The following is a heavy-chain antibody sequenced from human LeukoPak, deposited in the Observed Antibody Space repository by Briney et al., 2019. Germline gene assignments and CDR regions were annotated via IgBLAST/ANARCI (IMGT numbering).Heavy chain of an antibody. CDR3: AREGTAAAGFDY. J-gene: IGHJ4*02. CDR1: GFTFSSYS. V-gene: IGHV3-21*01. D-gene: IGHD6-13*01. CDR2: ISSSSSYI. Sequence: GGSLRLSCAASGFTFSSYSMNWVRRAPGKGLEWVSSISSSSSYIYYADSVKGRFTISRDNAKNSLYLQMNSLRAEDTAVYYCAREGTAAAGFDYWGQGTLVTVSS.